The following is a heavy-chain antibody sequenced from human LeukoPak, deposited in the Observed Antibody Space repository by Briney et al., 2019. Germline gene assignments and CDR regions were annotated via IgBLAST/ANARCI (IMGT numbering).Heavy chain of an antibody. V-gene: IGHV3-13*01. J-gene: IGHJ3*02. D-gene: IGHD3-22*01. CDR2: IGTIGDT. CDR1: GFTFSSSD. CDR3: ARDLSIVVYDSTSFDI. Sequence: QSGGSLRLSCAASGFTFSSSDMHWVRQPTGKGLEWVSAIGTIGDTYYPGSAKGRFTISRDNAKNSLYLQMNSLRAEDTAVYYCARDLSIVVYDSTSFDIWGQGTMVTVSS.